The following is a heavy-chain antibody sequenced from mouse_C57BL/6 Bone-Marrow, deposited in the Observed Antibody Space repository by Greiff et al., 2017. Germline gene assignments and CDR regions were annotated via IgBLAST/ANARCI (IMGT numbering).Heavy chain of an antibody. D-gene: IGHD1-1*01. Sequence: VQLQQSGAELVRPGTSVKMSCKASGYTFTNYWIGWAKQRPGHGLEWIGDIYPGGGYTNYNEKFKGKATLTADKSSSTAYMQFSSLTSEDSAIYYCARGATATVVPYYFDYWGQGTTRTVSS. V-gene: IGHV1-63*01. CDR1: GYTFTNYW. CDR2: IYPGGGYT. CDR3: ARGATATVVPYYFDY. J-gene: IGHJ2*01.